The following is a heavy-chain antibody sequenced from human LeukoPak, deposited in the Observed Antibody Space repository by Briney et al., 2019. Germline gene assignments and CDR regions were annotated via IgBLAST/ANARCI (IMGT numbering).Heavy chain of an antibody. CDR1: GGSISSSSYY. J-gene: IGHJ4*02. CDR3: ARRWGYGSGSYRYYFDY. Sequence: SETLSLTCTVSGGSISSSSYYWGWIRQPPGKGLEWIGSIYYSGSTYYNPSLKSRVTISVDTSKNQFSLKLSSVTAADTAVYYCARRWGYGSGSYRYYFDYWGQGTLVTVSS. D-gene: IGHD3-10*01. CDR2: IYYSGST. V-gene: IGHV4-39*01.